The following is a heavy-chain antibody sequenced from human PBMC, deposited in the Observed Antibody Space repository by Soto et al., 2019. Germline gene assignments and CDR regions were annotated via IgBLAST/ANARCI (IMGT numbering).Heavy chain of an antibody. Sequence: GGSLRLSCAASGFTFSSYWMSWVRQAPGKGLEWVANIKQDGSEKYYVDSVKGRFTISRDNAKNSLYLQMNSLRAEDTAVYYCARVPPHCSGGSCYSPLAFDIWGQGTMVTVSS. D-gene: IGHD2-15*01. J-gene: IGHJ3*02. V-gene: IGHV3-7*01. CDR2: IKQDGSEK. CDR3: ARVPPHCSGGSCYSPLAFDI. CDR1: GFTFSSYW.